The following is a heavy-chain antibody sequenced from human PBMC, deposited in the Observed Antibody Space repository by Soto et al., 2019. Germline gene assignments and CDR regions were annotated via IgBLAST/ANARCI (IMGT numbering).Heavy chain of an antibody. Sequence: GASVKVSCKASGGTFSSHAISWARRAPGQGLEWMGGIIPFFKAANYAQKFQGRVTITADDSTSTAYMDLYSLRSEDTAVYYCARDVPLNYYDGTFSYYAMDVWGQGTTVTVSS. J-gene: IGHJ6*02. V-gene: IGHV1-69*13. D-gene: IGHD3-16*01. CDR2: IIPFFKAA. CDR1: GGTFSSHA. CDR3: ARDVPLNYYDGTFSYYAMDV.